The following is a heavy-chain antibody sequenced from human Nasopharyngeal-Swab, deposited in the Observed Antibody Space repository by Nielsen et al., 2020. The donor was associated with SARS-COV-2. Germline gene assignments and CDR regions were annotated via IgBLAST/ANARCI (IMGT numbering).Heavy chain of an antibody. D-gene: IGHD6-13*01. V-gene: IGHV1-3*01. J-gene: IGHJ6*02. CDR2: INAGNGNT. Sequence: WVGQAPGQRLEGMGWINAGNGNTKYSQKFQGRVTITRDTSASTAYMELSSLRSEDTAVYYCARGDYSSSWDRSYYGMDVWGQGTTVTVSS. CDR3: ARGDYSSSWDRSYYGMDV.